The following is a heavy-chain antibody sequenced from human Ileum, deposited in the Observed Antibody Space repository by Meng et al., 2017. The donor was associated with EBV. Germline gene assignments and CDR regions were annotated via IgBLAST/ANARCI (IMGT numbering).Heavy chain of an antibody. CDR2: IYHTGST. D-gene: IGHD2-21*02. Sequence: QLHLQASDPGLVKPSETLSLTCRVSGGSITSYSYYWGWIRQPPGKGLEWIATIYHTGSTYYNPSLKSRVTISVDTSKNEFSLKVTSVTAADTALYYCARRDTAWFDPWGRGTLVTVSS. V-gene: IGHV4-39*01. J-gene: IGHJ5*02. CDR3: ARRDTAWFDP. CDR1: GGSITSYSYY.